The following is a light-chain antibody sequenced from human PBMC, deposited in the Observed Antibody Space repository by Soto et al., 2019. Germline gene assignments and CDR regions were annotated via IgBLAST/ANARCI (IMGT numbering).Light chain of an antibody. CDR1: SSDVGRYNY. CDR2: EVS. J-gene: IGLJ1*01. V-gene: IGLV2-14*01. CDR3: SAYTTTSTTLYV. Sequence: QSALTQPASVSGSPGQSIAISCTGTSSDVGRYNYVSWYQQHPGKAPKLMIYEVSNRPSGVSNRFSGSKSGNTASLTISGLQAEDEADYYCSAYTTTSTTLYVFGTGTKDRP.